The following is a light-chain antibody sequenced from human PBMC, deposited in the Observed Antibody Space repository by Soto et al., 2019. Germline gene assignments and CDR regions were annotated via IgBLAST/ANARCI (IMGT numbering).Light chain of an antibody. CDR2: DAS. V-gene: IGKV3-20*01. Sequence: EIVLTQSPDTLSLSPGERATLSCRASQSVRGERLAWYQQKRGQAPTLLIFDASSRASGIPDRFSGSGSGTDFTLTTPRLEPEDFAVYYCLQYGSSVWTFGQGTKVDIK. CDR3: LQYGSSVWT. J-gene: IGKJ1*01. CDR1: QSVRGER.